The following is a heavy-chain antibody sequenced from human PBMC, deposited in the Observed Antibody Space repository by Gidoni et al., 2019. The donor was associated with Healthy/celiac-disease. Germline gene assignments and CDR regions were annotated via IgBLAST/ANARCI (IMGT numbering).Heavy chain of an antibody. CDR3: AREHRSGIAAAAPRSNYYYYYGMDV. CDR1: GFTFDDYG. J-gene: IGHJ6*02. V-gene: IGHV3-20*04. Sequence: EVQLVESGGGVVRPGGSLRLSCAASGFTFDDYGMSWVRQAPGKGLEWVSGINWNGGSTGYADSVKGRFTISRDNAKNSLYLQMNSLRAEDTALYYCAREHRSGIAAAAPRSNYYYYYGMDVWGQGTTVTVSS. CDR2: INWNGGST. D-gene: IGHD6-13*01.